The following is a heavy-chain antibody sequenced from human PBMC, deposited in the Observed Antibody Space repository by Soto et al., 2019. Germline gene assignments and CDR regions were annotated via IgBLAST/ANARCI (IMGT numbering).Heavy chain of an antibody. CDR1: GFTFSSYA. D-gene: IGHD2-15*01. CDR2: ISGSGGST. CDR3: AKEPPQYSWANWFDP. J-gene: IGHJ5*02. V-gene: IGHV3-23*01. Sequence: GGSLRLSCAASGFTFSSYAMSWVRQAPGKGLEWVSAISGSGGSTYYADSVKGRFTISRDNSKNTLYLQMNSLRDEDTAVCYCAKEPPQYSWANWFDPWGQEPRVTVYS.